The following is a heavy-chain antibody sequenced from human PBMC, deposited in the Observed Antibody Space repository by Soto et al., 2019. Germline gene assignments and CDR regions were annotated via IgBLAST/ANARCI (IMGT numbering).Heavy chain of an antibody. Sequence: SETLSLTCAVYGASFSGYYWSWICQPPGKGLEWIGEINHSVSTFYNPSLRSRVTISIDTSKNQFSLRLTAVTAADTAMYYCARKAYYASERINLFDSWGQGTLVTVSS. V-gene: IGHV4-34*01. CDR2: INHSVST. CDR1: GASFSGYY. CDR3: ARKAYYASERINLFDS. J-gene: IGHJ4*02. D-gene: IGHD3-10*01.